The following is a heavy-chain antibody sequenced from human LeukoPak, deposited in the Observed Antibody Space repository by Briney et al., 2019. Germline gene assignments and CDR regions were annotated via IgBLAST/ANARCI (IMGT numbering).Heavy chain of an antibody. J-gene: IGHJ5*02. Sequence: SVKVSCKASGYTFTGYYMHWVRQAPGQGLEWMGWIKPNSGDTRSAQKFQGRLTMTRDTSISTAYMELSSLRYDDTAVYYCATNILVRDIINWFDPWGQGTLVTVSS. CDR2: IKPNSGDT. D-gene: IGHD3-10*01. V-gene: IGHV1-2*02. CDR1: GYTFTGYY. CDR3: ATNILVRDIINWFDP.